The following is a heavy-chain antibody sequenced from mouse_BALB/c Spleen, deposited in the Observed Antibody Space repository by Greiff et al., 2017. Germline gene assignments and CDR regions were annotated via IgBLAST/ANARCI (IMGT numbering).Heavy chain of an antibody. CDR3: ARAVYPRYFDV. CDR1: GFTFSSYA. D-gene: IGHD1-1*01. J-gene: IGHJ1*01. CDR2: ISSGGSYT. V-gene: IGHV5-9-4*01. Sequence: DVHLVESGGGLVKPGGSLKLSCAASGFTFSSYAMSWVRQSPEKRLEWVAEISSGGSYTYYPDTVTGRFTISRDNAKNTLYLEMSSLRSEDTAMYYCARAVYPRYFDVWGAGTTVTVSS.